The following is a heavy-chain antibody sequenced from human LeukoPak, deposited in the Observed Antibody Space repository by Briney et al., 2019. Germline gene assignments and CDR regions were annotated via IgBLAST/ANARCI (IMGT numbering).Heavy chain of an antibody. Sequence: PSQTLSLTCTVSGASISSGNSYWSWIRQPAGKGLEWIGRIYTSGSTNYNPSLKSRVTMSVDTSKNQFSLKLSSVTAADTAVYYCARGGYYDSSGYSYYFDYWGQGTLVTVSS. CDR1: GASISSGNSY. J-gene: IGHJ4*02. CDR3: ARGGYYDSSGYSYYFDY. D-gene: IGHD3-22*01. V-gene: IGHV4-61*02. CDR2: IYTSGST.